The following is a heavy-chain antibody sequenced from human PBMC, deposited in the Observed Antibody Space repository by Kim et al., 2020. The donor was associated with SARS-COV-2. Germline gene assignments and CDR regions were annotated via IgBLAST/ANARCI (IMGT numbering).Heavy chain of an antibody. J-gene: IGHJ5*02. CDR2: IKQDGSEK. Sequence: GGSLRLSCAASGFTFSSYWMSWVRQAPGKGLEWVANIKQDGSEKYYVDSVKGRFTISRDNAKNSLYLQMNSLRAEDTAVYYCARDLAEHIVGAFDPWGQGTLVTVSS. CDR1: GFTFSSYW. V-gene: IGHV3-7*05. D-gene: IGHD2-21*01. CDR3: ARDLAEHIVGAFDP.